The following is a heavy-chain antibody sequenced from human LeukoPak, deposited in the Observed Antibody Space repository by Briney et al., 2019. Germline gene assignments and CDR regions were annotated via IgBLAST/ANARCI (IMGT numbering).Heavy chain of an antibody. CDR1: GFTFSNYS. CDR2: ITSSGRYI. Sequence: GGSLRLSCAASGFTFSNYSMNWVRQAPGKGLEWVSSITSSGRYIYYADSVKGRFTISRDNSKNTLYLQMNSLRAEDTAVYYCAKRGYCRGGTCFSHDAFDIWGQGTMVTVSS. J-gene: IGHJ3*02. D-gene: IGHD2-15*01. CDR3: AKRGYCRGGTCFSHDAFDI. V-gene: IGHV3-21*01.